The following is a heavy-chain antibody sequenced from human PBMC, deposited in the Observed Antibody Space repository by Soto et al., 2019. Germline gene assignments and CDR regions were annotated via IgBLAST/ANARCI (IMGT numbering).Heavy chain of an antibody. CDR3: ARESSGLEPHFDY. CDR1: GGSISSGDYY. V-gene: IGHV4-30-4*01. CDR2: IYYSGST. Sequence: SETLSLTCTVSGGSISSGDYYWSWIRQPPGKGLEWIGYIYYSGSTYYNPSLKSRVTISVDTSKNQFSLKLSSVTAADTAVYYCARESSGLEPHFDYWGQGNLVTVSS. D-gene: IGHD6-19*01. J-gene: IGHJ4*02.